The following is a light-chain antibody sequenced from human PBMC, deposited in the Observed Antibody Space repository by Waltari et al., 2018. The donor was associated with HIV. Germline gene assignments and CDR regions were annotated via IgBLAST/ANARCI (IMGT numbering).Light chain of an antibody. CDR3: CSYTKLTTHYVL. CDR2: GVS. CDR1: TPDIVGYNY. Sequence: QSALTQPASVSGSPGQSITISCNGTTPDIVGYNYVSWSQRHPDKAPKLIIFGVSNRPSGISSRFSGSKSGNTASLTISGLQAEDEADYYCCSYTKLTTHYVLFGGGTKLTVL. V-gene: IGLV2-14*03. J-gene: IGLJ2*01.